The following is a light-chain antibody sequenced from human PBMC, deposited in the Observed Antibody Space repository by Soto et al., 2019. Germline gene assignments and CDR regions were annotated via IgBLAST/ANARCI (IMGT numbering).Light chain of an antibody. CDR3: QSYDASNQV. Sequence: NFMLTQPHSVSESPGKTITISCTRSSGNIASNYVQWYQQRPGSAPTTVIYEDDQRPSGVPDRFSGSIDSSSNSAALTISGLKTEYEADYHCQSYDASNQVFGGGPKLTVL. J-gene: IGLJ3*02. CDR1: SGNIASNY. V-gene: IGLV6-57*04. CDR2: EDD.